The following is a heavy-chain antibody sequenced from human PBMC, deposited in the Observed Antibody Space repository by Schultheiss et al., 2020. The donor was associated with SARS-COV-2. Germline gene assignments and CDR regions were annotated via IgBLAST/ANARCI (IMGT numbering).Heavy chain of an antibody. D-gene: IGHD2-8*02. Sequence: GGSLRLSCTASGFIFNNYWMNWVRQAPGKGLEWVAHIKKDGSEKKYVDSVKGRFTISRDNTKNSLYLEMNSLRAEDTAVYYCAKDRAFVVYASGGGMDVWGQGTTVTVSS. CDR1: GFIFNNYW. CDR3: AKDRAFVVYASGGGMDV. CDR2: IKKDGSEK. V-gene: IGHV3-7*01. J-gene: IGHJ6*02.